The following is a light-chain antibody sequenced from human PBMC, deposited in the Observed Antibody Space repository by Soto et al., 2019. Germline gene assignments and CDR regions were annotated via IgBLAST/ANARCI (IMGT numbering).Light chain of an antibody. Sequence: EIVLTQSPGTLSLSPGERATVSCRASQSVSSSYLVWHQQKPGQAPRLLIYAASRRATGIPDRFSGSGSGTDFTLTISRLEPEDFAVYYCQQYNNWPRTFGQGTKVDIK. CDR1: QSVSSSY. J-gene: IGKJ1*01. CDR2: AAS. V-gene: IGKV3-20*01. CDR3: QQYNNWPRT.